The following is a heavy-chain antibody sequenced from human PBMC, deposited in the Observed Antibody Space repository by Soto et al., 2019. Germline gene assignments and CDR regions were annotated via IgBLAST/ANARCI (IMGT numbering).Heavy chain of an antibody. CDR2: IDPSDSQT. J-gene: IGHJ4*02. D-gene: IGHD3-22*01. V-gene: IGHV5-10-1*01. CDR3: ARQIYDSDTGPNFQYYFDS. CDR1: GYSFAGYW. Sequence: GESLKISCKGSGYSFAGYWITWVRQKPGKGLEWMGRIDPSDSQTYYSPSFRGHVTISATKSITTVFLQWSSLRASDTAMYYCARQIYDSDTGPNFQYYFDSWGQGNPVTVSS.